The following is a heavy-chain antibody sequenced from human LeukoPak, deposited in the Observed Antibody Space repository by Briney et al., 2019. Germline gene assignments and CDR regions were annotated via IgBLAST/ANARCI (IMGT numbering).Heavy chain of an antibody. D-gene: IGHD3-22*01. CDR1: GITLSNYG. Sequence: QSGGSLRLSCAVSGITLSNYGMSWVRQAPGKGLEWVAGISDSGGRTKYADSVKGRFTISRDNSKNTLYLQMNSLRAEDTAVYFCAKRGVVIRVILVGFHKEAYYFDSWGQGALVTVSS. CDR3: AKRGVVIRVILVGFHKEAYYFDS. J-gene: IGHJ4*02. V-gene: IGHV3-23*01. CDR2: ISDSGGRT.